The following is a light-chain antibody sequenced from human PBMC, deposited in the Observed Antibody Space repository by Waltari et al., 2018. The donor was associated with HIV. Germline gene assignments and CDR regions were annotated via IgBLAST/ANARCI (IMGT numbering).Light chain of an antibody. CDR3: MHRIEFPIT. CDR2: THS. V-gene: IGKV2-40*01. J-gene: IGKJ5*01. CDR1: DSLLDTDDGKIY. Sequence: DIVLTQTPHSLPVTAGESASISCRSSDSLLDTDDGKIYLDWYVQKPGQSPRLLIYTHSHRATGVPNRIRASGSDTDFTLEIRRVETEDVGIYYCMHRIEFPITFGQGTRLE.